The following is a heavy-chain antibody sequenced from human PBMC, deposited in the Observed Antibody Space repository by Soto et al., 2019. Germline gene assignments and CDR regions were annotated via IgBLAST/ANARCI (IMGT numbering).Heavy chain of an antibody. J-gene: IGHJ4*02. V-gene: IGHV1-18*04. CDR1: GYTFTGYG. CDR2: IDPSNGQA. D-gene: IGHD4-4*01. CDR3: ARVASLLQPIDF. Sequence: GASVKVSCKASGYTFTGYGISWVRQAPGQGLEWMGWIDPSNGQAHYAQDLQGTVTMTKDTSTSTVYMELRSLTSDDTAVYYCARVASLLQPIDFWGQGTPVTVSS.